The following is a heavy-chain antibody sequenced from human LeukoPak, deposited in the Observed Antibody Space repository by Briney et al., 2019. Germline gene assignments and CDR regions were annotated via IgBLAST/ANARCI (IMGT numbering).Heavy chain of an antibody. J-gene: IGHJ4*02. Sequence: ASVKVSCKASGYTFTGYYMHWVRQAPGQGLEWMGWINPNSGGRNYAQKFQGRVTMTRDTSISTAYMELSRLRSDDTAVYYCARDRHGDYAFDYWGQGTLVTVSS. CDR1: GYTFTGYY. D-gene: IGHD4-17*01. CDR2: INPNSGGR. CDR3: ARDRHGDYAFDY. V-gene: IGHV1-2*02.